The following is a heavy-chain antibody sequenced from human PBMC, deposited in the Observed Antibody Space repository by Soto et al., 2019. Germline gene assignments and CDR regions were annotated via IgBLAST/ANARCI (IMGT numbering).Heavy chain of an antibody. Sequence: QVQLVQSGAEVKKPGSSVKVSCKASGGTFSSYTIRWVRQAPGQGLEWMGRIIPILGIANYAQKFQGRVTITADNTTFTAYMELSSLRSEDPAVYYCARVPRQQLARFDYWGQGTLVTVSS. D-gene: IGHD6-13*01. CDR1: GGTFSSYT. CDR3: ARVPRQQLARFDY. V-gene: IGHV1-69*02. J-gene: IGHJ4*02. CDR2: IIPILGIA.